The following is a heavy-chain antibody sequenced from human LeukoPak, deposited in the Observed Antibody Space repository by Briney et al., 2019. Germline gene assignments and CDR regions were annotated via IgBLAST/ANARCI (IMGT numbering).Heavy chain of an antibody. CDR2: IYYSGST. CDR3: AKTEAYYYDSSGYYFDY. D-gene: IGHD3-22*01. V-gene: IGHV4-59*08. J-gene: IGHJ4*02. Sequence: SETLSLTCTVSGGSISSYYWSWIRQPPGKGLEWIGYIYYSGSTNYNPSLKSRVTISVDTSKNQFSLKLSSVTAADTAVYYCAKTEAYYYDSSGYYFDYWGQGTLVTVSP. CDR1: GGSISSYY.